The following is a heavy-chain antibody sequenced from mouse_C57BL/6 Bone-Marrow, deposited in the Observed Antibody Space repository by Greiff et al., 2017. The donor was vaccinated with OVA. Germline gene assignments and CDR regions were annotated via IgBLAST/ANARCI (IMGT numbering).Heavy chain of an antibody. CDR1: GFTFSSYA. Sequence: EVKLQESGGGLVKPGGSLKLSCAASGFTFSSYAMSWVRQTPEKRLEWVATISDGGSYTYYHNNVKGRFTISRDNAKNNLYLQMSQLKSEDTAMYYCARAPYCSNYFDYWGQGTTLTVSA. V-gene: IGHV5-4*03. CDR2: ISDGGSYT. CDR3: ARAPYCSNYFDY. J-gene: IGHJ2*01. D-gene: IGHD2-5*01.